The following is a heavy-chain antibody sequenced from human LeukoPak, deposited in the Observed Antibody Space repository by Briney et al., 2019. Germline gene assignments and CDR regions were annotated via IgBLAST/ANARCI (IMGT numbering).Heavy chain of an antibody. D-gene: IGHD4-17*01. CDR1: GFTFSSYG. J-gene: IGHJ4*02. V-gene: IGHV3-30*18. CDR3: ANDGYGDYVEGTRFDY. CDR2: ISYDGSNK. Sequence: PGGSLRLSCAASGFTFSSYGMHWVRQAPGKGLEWVAVISYDGSNKYYADSVKGRFTISRDNSKNTLYLQMNSLRAEDTAVYYCANDGYGDYVEGTRFDYWGQGTLVTVSS.